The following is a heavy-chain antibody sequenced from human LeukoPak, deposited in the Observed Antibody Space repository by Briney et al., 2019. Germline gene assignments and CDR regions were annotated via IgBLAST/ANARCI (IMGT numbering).Heavy chain of an antibody. CDR2: IFSSGST. CDR1: GGSIGRYY. J-gene: IGHJ3*02. V-gene: IGHV4-59*01. D-gene: IGHD6-19*01. Sequence: PSETLSLTCTVYGGSIGRYYWNWIRQSPGQGLEWVGYIFSSGSTNYNPSLLSRVTISLDTSRNQFSLKLSSVTAADTAVYYCARDWGDSSGWSDGLDIWGQGTMVTVSS. CDR3: ARDWGDSSGWSDGLDI.